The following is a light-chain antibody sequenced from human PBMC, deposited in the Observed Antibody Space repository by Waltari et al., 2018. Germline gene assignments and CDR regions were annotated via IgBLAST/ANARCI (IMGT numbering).Light chain of an antibody. CDR2: AAS. CDR3: QHYLRLPVT. Sequence: EIVLTQSPGTLSLSPGARATLSCRASQSISRTFVCYQKKPGQAPRLLIYAASTRATGIPDRCSGRGSGTDFILTISRVEPEDFAVYYCQHYLRLPVTFGQGTKVEIK. V-gene: IGKV3-20*01. J-gene: IGKJ1*01. CDR1: QSISRTF.